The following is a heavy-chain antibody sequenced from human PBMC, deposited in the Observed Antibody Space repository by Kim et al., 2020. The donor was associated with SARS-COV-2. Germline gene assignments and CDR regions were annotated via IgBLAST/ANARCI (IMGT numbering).Heavy chain of an antibody. Sequence: SETLSLTCTVSGGSISSYYWSWIRQPPGKGLEWIGYIYYSGSTNYNPSLKSRVTISVDTSKNQFSLKLSSVTAADTAVYYCARDLSGSSWPSANYGMDVWGQGTTVTVSS. V-gene: IGHV4-59*13. CDR2: IYYSGST. CDR1: GGSISSYY. D-gene: IGHD6-13*01. CDR3: ARDLSGSSWPSANYGMDV. J-gene: IGHJ6*02.